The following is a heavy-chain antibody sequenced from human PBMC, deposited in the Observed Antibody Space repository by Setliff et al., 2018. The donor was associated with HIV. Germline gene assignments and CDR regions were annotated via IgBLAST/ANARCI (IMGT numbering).Heavy chain of an antibody. CDR2: INHSGST. D-gene: IGHD6-13*01. Sequence: PSETLSLTCAVYGGSFSGYYWSWIRQPPGKGLEWIGEINHSGSTNDNPSLKSRVTISVDTSKKQFSLKLNSVTALDTAVYYCARKGSSSRSQEYYYDFWGQGTLVTVSS. V-gene: IGHV4-34*01. CDR3: ARKGSSSRSQEYYYDF. J-gene: IGHJ4*02. CDR1: GGSFSGYY.